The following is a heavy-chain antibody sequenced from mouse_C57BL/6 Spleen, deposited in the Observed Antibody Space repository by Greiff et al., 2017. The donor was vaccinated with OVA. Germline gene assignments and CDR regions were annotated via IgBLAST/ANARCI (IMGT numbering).Heavy chain of an antibody. CDR2: INPNYGTT. CDR1: GYSFTDYN. CDR3: ARRDDGPYYYAMDY. Sequence: EVKLQESGPELVKPGASVKISCKASGYSFTDYNMNWVKQSNGKSLEWIGVINPNYGTTSYNQKFKGKATLTVDQSSSTAYMQLNSLTSEDSAVYYCARRDDGPYYYAMDYWGQGTSVTVSS. J-gene: IGHJ4*01. V-gene: IGHV1-39*01. D-gene: IGHD2-3*01.